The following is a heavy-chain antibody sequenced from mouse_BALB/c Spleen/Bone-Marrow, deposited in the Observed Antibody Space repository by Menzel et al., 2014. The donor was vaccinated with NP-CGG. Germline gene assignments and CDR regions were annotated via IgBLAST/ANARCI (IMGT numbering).Heavy chain of an antibody. J-gene: IGHJ4*01. CDR2: ISNGGGST. CDR1: GFTFSSYT. CDR3: ARHVGNPYAMDY. Sequence: EVQLVESGGGLVQPGGSLKLSCAASGFTFSSYTMSWVRQTPGKRLEWVAYISNGGGSTYYPDTVKGRFTISRDNAKNTLYLQMSSLKSEDTAMYYCARHVGNPYAMDYWGQGTSVTVSS. D-gene: IGHD3-1*01. V-gene: IGHV5-12-2*01.